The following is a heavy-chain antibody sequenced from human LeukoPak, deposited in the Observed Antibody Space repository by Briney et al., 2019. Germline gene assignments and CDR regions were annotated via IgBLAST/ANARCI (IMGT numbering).Heavy chain of an antibody. CDR2: IKSKTDGETT. J-gene: IGHJ3*02. Sequence: GGSLRLSCAASGLTFSNAWMSWVRQAPGKGLEWIGRIKSKTDGETTDYAAPVRGRFTISRDDSKNTLYLQMNSLRAEDTAVYYCAKDELIHFWGGLGGISAFDIWGQGTMVTVSS. V-gene: IGHV3-15*01. CDR3: AKDELIHFWGGLGGISAFDI. D-gene: IGHD3-3*02. CDR1: GLTFSNAW.